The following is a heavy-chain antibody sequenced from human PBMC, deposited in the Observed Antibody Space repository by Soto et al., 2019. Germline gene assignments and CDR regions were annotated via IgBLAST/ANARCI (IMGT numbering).Heavy chain of an antibody. D-gene: IGHD3-10*01. V-gene: IGHV3-15*01. CDR1: GFTFSNAW. CDR3: TTTFLSSGFDI. J-gene: IGHJ3*02. Sequence: VQLVESGGGLVKPGGSLRLSCAASGFTFSNAWMSWVRQAPGKGLEWVGRIKSKTDGGTTDYAAPVNGRFTISRDDSKNTLDLQMTSLKNEDTAVYYCTTTFLSSGFDIWGQGTMVTV. CDR2: IKSKTDGGTT.